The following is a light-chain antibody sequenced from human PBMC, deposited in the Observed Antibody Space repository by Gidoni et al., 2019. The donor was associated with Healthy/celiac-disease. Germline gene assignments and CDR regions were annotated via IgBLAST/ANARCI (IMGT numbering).Light chain of an antibody. CDR3: AAWDDSLNGWV. CDR2: SNH. Sequence: VLTQPPSASGTPGQRVTISCSGSGSNIRRNTVNWYQQLPGTAPKLLIYSNHQRPSVVPDRSAGSKSGTSASLAISALQSEDEAAYYCAAWDDSLNGWVFGGGTKLTVL. J-gene: IGLJ3*02. V-gene: IGLV1-44*01. CDR1: GSNIRRNT.